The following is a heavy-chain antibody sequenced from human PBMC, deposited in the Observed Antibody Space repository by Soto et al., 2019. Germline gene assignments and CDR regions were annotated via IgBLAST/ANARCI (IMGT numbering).Heavy chain of an antibody. J-gene: IGHJ6*02. CDR2: VYFSGST. Sequence: SETLSLTCTISGGSISSYYWSWIRQTPGKGLEWIGYVYFSGSTNYNPSLKSRVLISIDASRNQFSLKLNSVTAADTAVYYCTRDLDTGHRGYGQSNVWGQGKPVTVSS. V-gene: IGHV4-59*01. CDR3: TRDLDTGHRGYGQSNV. D-gene: IGHD5-12*01. CDR1: GGSISSYY.